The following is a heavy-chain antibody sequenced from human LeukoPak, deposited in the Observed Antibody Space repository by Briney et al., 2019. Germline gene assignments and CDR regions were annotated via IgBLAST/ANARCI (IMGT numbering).Heavy chain of an antibody. Sequence: GGSLRLSCAASGFTFSSYGMHWVRQAPGKGLEWVAVISYDGSNKYYADSVKGRFTISRDNSKNTLYLQMNSLRAEDTAVYYCAFPADYDILTGDAPWGQGTLVTVSS. CDR3: AFPADYDILTGDAP. CDR1: GFTFSSYG. D-gene: IGHD3-9*01. V-gene: IGHV3-30*03. J-gene: IGHJ5*02. CDR2: ISYDGSNK.